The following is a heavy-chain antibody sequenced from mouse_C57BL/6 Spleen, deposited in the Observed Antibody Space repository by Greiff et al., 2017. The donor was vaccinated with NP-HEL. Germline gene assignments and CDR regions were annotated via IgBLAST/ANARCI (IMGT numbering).Heavy chain of an antibody. D-gene: IGHD2-2*01. CDR3: ARGDPDYGYDDDDFAY. CDR2: IDPSDSET. V-gene: IGHV1-52*01. CDR1: GYTFTSYW. Sequence: VQLQQPGAELVRPGSSVKLSCKASGYTFTSYWMHWVKQRPIQGLEWIGNIDPSDSETHYNQKFKDKATLTVDKSSSTAYMQLSSLTSEDSAVYYCARGDPDYGYDDDDFAYWGQGTLVTVSA. J-gene: IGHJ3*01.